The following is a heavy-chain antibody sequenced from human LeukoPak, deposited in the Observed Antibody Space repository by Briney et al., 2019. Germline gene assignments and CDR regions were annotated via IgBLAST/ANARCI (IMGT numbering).Heavy chain of an antibody. J-gene: IGHJ4*02. CDR3: AKDGEMATIAVPAEFDY. D-gene: IGHD5-24*01. CDR1: GFTFSSYA. V-gene: IGHV3-23*01. CDR2: ISGSGGST. Sequence: GGSLRLSCAASGFTFSSYAMSWVRQAPGKGLEWVSAISGSGGSTYYADSVKGRFTIPRDNSKNTLYLQMNSLRAEDTAVYYCAKDGEMATIAVPAEFDYWGQGTLVTVSS.